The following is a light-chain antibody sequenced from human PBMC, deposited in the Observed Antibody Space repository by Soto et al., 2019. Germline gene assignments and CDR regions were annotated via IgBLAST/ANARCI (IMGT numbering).Light chain of an antibody. CDR2: KAS. CDR3: QHYNSYSEA. CDR1: QTISSW. V-gene: IGKV1-5*03. Sequence: DIQITQPCLHLXDAEEHRVXXXXXASQTISSWLAWYQQKPGKAPKLLIYKASTLKSGVPSRFSGSGSGTEFTLTISSLQPDDFATYYCQHYNSYSEAFGQGTKVDNK. J-gene: IGKJ1*01.